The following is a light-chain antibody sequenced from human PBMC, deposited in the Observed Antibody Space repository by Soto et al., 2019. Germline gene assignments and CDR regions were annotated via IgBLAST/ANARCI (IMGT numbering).Light chain of an antibody. CDR3: QQYGSSLWT. V-gene: IGKV3-20*01. Sequence: EIVLTQSPDTLSLSPGERATLSCRASQSVSSSYLAWYQQKPGQAPRLLIYGASSRATGIPDRFSGSGSGTDFTLTISRLEPEDFAVYYCQQYGSSLWTLGQGTKVEIK. CDR2: GAS. J-gene: IGKJ1*01. CDR1: QSVSSSY.